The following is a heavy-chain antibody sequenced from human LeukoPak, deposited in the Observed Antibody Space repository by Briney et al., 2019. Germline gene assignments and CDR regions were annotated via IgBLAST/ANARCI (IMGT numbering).Heavy chain of an antibody. CDR2: ISDSGSST. Sequence: PGGSLRLSCAASGFTFSSYAMSWVRQAPGKGLEWVSGISDSGSSTYYAESVKGRFTISRDNSKNTLYLQMNSLRAEDTAVYYCAKANSITIFGVVSPVEYWGQGTLVTVSS. CDR3: AKANSITIFGVVSPVEY. CDR1: GFTFSSYA. D-gene: IGHD3-3*01. V-gene: IGHV3-23*01. J-gene: IGHJ4*02.